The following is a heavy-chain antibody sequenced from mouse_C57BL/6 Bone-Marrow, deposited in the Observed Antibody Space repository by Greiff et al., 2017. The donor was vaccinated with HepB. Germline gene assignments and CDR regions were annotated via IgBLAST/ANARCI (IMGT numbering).Heavy chain of an antibody. D-gene: IGHD1-1*01. Sequence: VQLQQSGPELVKPGASVKISCKASGYSFTGYYMNWVKQSPEKSLEWIGEINPSTGGTTYNQKFKAKATLTVDKSSSTAYMPLKSLTSEDSAVYYCASLGSPYWYFDVWGTGTTVTVSS. CDR1: GYSFTGYY. CDR2: INPSTGGT. V-gene: IGHV1-42*01. CDR3: ASLGSPYWYFDV. J-gene: IGHJ1*03.